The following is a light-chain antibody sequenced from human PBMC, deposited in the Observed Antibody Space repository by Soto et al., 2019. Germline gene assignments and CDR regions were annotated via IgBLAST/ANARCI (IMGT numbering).Light chain of an antibody. CDR1: QTVLYSSNNKNY. J-gene: IGKJ4*01. Sequence: DFVMTQSPDSLAVSLGERATINCKSSQTVLYSSNNKNYLAWYQQKPGQPPKLLIYWASTRESGAPNRFSGSGSATDFTLTISSLQAEDVAVYYCQQYYSTPLTFGGGTKVEIK. V-gene: IGKV4-1*01. CDR2: WAS. CDR3: QQYYSTPLT.